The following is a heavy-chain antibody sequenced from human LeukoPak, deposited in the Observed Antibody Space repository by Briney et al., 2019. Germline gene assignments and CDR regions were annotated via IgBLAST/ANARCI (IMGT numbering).Heavy chain of an antibody. CDR3: AREISGERTYYFDY. D-gene: IGHD1-26*01. J-gene: IGHJ4*02. V-gene: IGHV3-11*01. CDR1: GFTFSDYY. Sequence: KPGGSLRLSCAASGFTFSDYYMSWIRQAPGKGLEWVSYISSSGSTIYYADSVKGRFTISRDNAKNSPYLQMNSLRAEDTAVYYCAREISGERTYYFDYWGQGTLVTVSS. CDR2: ISSSGSTI.